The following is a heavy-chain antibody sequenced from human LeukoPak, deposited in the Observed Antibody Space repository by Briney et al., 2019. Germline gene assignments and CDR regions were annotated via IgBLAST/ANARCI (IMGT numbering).Heavy chain of an antibody. V-gene: IGHV4-59*08. D-gene: IGHD3-16*01. CDR1: NGSVRSYY. Sequence: SETLSLTCTVSNGSVRSYYWSWVRQSPGKGLEWIGYVYYSGSTNYNPSLKSRVTISIHTSRNQFSLMLSSVTAADTAMYYCARYYDRTGFDYWGQGTLVTVSS. CDR3: ARYYDRTGFDY. CDR2: VYYSGST. J-gene: IGHJ4*02.